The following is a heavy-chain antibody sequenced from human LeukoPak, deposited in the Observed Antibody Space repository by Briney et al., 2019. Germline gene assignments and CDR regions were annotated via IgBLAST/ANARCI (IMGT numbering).Heavy chain of an antibody. CDR1: GGSISSYY. Sequence: PSETLSLTCTVSGGSISSYYWSWIRQPPGKGLEWIGHIYYSGSTNYNPSLKSRVTISVDTSKNQFSLKLSSVTAADTAVYYCARVESGYSYGYWGQGTLVTVSS. CDR3: ARVESGYSYGY. D-gene: IGHD5-18*01. J-gene: IGHJ4*02. CDR2: IYYSGST. V-gene: IGHV4-59*01.